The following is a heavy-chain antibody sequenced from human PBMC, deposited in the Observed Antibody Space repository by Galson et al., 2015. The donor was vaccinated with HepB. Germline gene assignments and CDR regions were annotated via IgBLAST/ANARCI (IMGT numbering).Heavy chain of an antibody. CDR2: IIPIFGTP. V-gene: IGHV1-69*06. J-gene: IGHJ4*02. CDR1: GGTFSNYA. D-gene: IGHD5-18*01. Sequence: SVKVSCKASGGTFSNYAFSWVRQAPGQGLEWMGGIIPIFGTPNYAQKFQGRVAITADKSTNTAYMGLRSLRSEDTAVYYCAVSKPIFEKYHAMDVWGQGTLVTVSS. CDR3: AVSKPIFEKYHAMDV.